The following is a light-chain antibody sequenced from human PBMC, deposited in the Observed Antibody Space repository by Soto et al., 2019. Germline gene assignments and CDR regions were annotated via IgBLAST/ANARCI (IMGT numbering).Light chain of an antibody. V-gene: IGKV3-15*01. Sequence: HSPSTVSVAPGERAALSCSPIQSVSSNLAWYQQKPGQAPRLLIYGASTRATGIPARFSGSGSGTEFTLTISSLQSEDFAVYYCQQYNNWPPITFGQGTRLEI. J-gene: IGKJ5*01. CDR3: QQYNNWPPIT. CDR1: QSVSSN. CDR2: GAS.